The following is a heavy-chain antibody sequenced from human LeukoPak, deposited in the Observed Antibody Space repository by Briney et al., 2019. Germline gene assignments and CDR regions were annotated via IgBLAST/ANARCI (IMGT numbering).Heavy chain of an antibody. D-gene: IGHD3-22*01. V-gene: IGHV3-23*01. CDR3: AKDANYLDSSGYLIPFDY. J-gene: IGHJ4*02. CDR2: ISGNGQQT. CDR1: GFTFSRSA. Sequence: GGALRLSCSASGFTFSRSAMTWVRQLPGGGLEWVSSISGNGQQTYYGDSVKGRFSVSRDNSQNTLYLQMDSLRADDSALYYCAKDANYLDSSGYLIPFDYWGQGTLVTVSS.